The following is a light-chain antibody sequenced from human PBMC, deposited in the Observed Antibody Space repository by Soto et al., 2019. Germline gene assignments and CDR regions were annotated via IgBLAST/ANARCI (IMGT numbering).Light chain of an antibody. CDR1: QSVDNS. J-gene: IGKJ1*01. V-gene: IGKV3-15*01. CDR2: GAS. Sequence: ELVLTQSPATLSLSPGERATLSCRASQSVDNSLAWYQPKPGQAPRLLIYGASTRATGIPARFSGSGSGTEFTLTISSLQSEDFAVYYCQHYNNWPPWTFGQGTKVDIK. CDR3: QHYNNWPPWT.